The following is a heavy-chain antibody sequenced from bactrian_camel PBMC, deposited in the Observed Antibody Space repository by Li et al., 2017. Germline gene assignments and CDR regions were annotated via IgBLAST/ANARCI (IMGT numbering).Heavy chain of an antibody. J-gene: IGHJ4*01. CDR1: GFTFYSD. CDR2: RRSDGNI. Sequence: VQLVESGGGSVQAGGSLRLSCIASGFTFYSDMGWYRQTPGNKCELIVHRRSDGNIWYADSVKGRFTISHDKSKNTAYLQMNDLKPEDTAMYYCAAGRGRSDCSRLEGVGYWGQGTQVTVS. CDR3: AAGRGRSDCSRLEGVGY. V-gene: IGHV3S63*01. D-gene: IGHD3*01.